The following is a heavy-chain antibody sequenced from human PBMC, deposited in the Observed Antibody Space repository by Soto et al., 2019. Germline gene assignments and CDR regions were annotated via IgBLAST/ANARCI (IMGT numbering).Heavy chain of an antibody. CDR1: GFTFSSYA. D-gene: IGHD2-15*01. Sequence: GGSLRLSCAASGFTFSSYAMSWVRQAPGKGLEWVSAISGSGCSTYYADSVKGRFTISRDNSKNTLYLQMNSLRAEDTAVYYCAVVVVAAIPGGHWFDPWGQGTLVTVSS. J-gene: IGHJ5*02. CDR3: AVVVVAAIPGGHWFDP. CDR2: ISGSGCST. V-gene: IGHV3-23*01.